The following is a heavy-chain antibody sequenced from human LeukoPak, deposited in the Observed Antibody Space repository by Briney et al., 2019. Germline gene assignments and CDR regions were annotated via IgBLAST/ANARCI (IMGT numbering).Heavy chain of an antibody. D-gene: IGHD3-10*02. Sequence: SVKVSCKASGGTFSRYAISWVRQAPGQGLEWMGRLIPILDLANYAQKFQGRVTITADKSTSTVYLELRSLRSDDTAVYYCARVFVDAVSFAFDIWGQGTMVTVSS. J-gene: IGHJ3*02. CDR3: ARVFVDAVSFAFDI. CDR2: LIPILDLA. CDR1: GGTFSRYA. V-gene: IGHV1-69*04.